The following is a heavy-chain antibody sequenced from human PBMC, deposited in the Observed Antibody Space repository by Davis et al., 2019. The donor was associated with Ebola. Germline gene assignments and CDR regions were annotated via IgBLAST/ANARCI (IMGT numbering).Heavy chain of an antibody. J-gene: IGHJ1*01. CDR2: ISFDGSDT. Sequence: GESLKISCATSGFTFTYSGIHWVRQAPGKGLEWVAVISFDGSDTYYADSVRGRFTISRDDSRNTLYLQMSGLRDDDTAVYYCARGVTGDLQFWGQGTLVTVSS. D-gene: IGHD1-14*01. V-gene: IGHV3-30*03. CDR1: GFTFTYSG. CDR3: ARGVTGDLQF.